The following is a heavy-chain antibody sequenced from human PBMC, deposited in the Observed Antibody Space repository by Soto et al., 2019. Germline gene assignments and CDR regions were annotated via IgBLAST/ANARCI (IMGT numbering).Heavy chain of an antibody. CDR3: ARRVPVAGTANWYFDL. CDR2: INGDGSNT. CDR1: GFTFSSYW. D-gene: IGHD6-19*01. J-gene: IGHJ2*01. V-gene: IGHV3-74*01. Sequence: EEQLVESGGGLAQPGGSLRLSCAASGFTFSSYWIHWVRQAPGKGLLWVSRINGDGSNTGYADSVKGRFTISRDNGKRTVYLQMHSLRDEDTAVYYCARRVPVAGTANWYFDLWGRGTLVTVSS.